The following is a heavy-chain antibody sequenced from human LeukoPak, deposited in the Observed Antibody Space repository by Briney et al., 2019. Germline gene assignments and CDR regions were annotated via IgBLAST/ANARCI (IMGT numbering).Heavy chain of an antibody. CDR2: IYNSGSI. V-gene: IGHV4-59*01. Sequence: SETLSLTCSVSDGSINSYYWNWIRQSLGKRLEWIGYIYNSGSINYNPSLKSRVAISEDTSKNQFSLKLSSVTAADTAVYYCARATVAGAFDFWGQGTLVTVPS. D-gene: IGHD6-19*01. CDR1: DGSINSYY. J-gene: IGHJ4*02. CDR3: ARATVAGAFDF.